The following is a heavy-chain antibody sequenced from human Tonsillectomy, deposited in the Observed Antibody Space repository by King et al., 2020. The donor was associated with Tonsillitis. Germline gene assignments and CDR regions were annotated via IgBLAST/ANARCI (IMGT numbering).Heavy chain of an antibody. D-gene: IGHD2-21*02. Sequence: VQLQQSGPGLVKPSQTLSLTCAISGDSVSSNSAAWNWIRQSPSRGLEWLGRTYYTSKWYNDYAVSVKSRITINPDTSKNQFSLQLNSVTPEDTAVYYCARDTRVTGERGRYALDIWGQGTMVTVSS. CDR3: ARDTRVTGERGRYALDI. CDR1: GDSVSSNSAA. V-gene: IGHV6-1*01. CDR2: TYYTSKWYN. J-gene: IGHJ3*02.